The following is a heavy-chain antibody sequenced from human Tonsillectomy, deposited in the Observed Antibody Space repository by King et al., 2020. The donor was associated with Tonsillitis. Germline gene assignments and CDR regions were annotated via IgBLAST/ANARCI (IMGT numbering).Heavy chain of an antibody. CDR1: GFTFSSYA. CDR3: AKFRGDITMRYYFDY. CDR2: NSGSGRST. V-gene: IGHV3-23*04. D-gene: IGHD3-10*01. Sequence: VQLVESGGGLVQPGGSLRLSCAASGFTFSSYAMSWVRQAPGKGLEWVSGNSGSGRSTYYADSVKGRFTVSRDISKNTLYLQMNSLRVEDTAVYYCAKFRGDITMRYYFDYWGQGTLVTVSP. J-gene: IGHJ4*02.